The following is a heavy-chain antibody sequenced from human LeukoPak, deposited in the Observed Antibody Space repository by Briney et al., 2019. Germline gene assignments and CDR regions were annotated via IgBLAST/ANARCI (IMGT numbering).Heavy chain of an antibody. Sequence: PGGSLRLSCEASGFTFSSYNMKWVRQAPGKGLECISYIGTTTGSIYYSDSVKGRFSASRDNAKNSLYLQMNSLRDEDTAVYYCARGEGAIDYWGQGTLVTVSS. CDR2: IGTTTGSI. J-gene: IGHJ4*02. CDR3: ARGEGAIDY. CDR1: GFTFSSYN. V-gene: IGHV3-48*02. D-gene: IGHD3-16*01.